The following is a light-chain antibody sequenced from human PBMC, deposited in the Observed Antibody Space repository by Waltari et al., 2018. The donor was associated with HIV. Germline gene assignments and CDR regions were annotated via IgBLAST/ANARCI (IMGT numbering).Light chain of an antibody. V-gene: IGLV1-44*01. J-gene: IGLJ3*02. Sequence: QSVLTQPPSASATPGQRVTISSSGSTSTIGSNTINWYQQLPGTAPKLLIYSNNQRPSGVPDRFSGSKSGTSASLAISGLQSEDEADYSCAAWDDSLNGPVFGGGTKLTVL. CDR3: AAWDDSLNGPV. CDR1: TSTIGSNT. CDR2: SNN.